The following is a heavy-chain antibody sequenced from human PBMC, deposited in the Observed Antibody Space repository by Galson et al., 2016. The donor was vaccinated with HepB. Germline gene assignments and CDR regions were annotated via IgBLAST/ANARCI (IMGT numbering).Heavy chain of an antibody. CDR3: AKERLVRRIFDH. D-gene: IGHD1-1*01. CDR2: ISTRRTT. Sequence: SLRLSCAASGFVFSNFGLSWVRQAPGKGLEWVASISTRRTTYYSDSVQGRLTIPRDNYNNTLYLQMNGLRAEDKAVYYCAKERLVRRIFDHWGQGTLLTVSS. CDR1: GFVFSNFG. V-gene: IGHV3-23*01. J-gene: IGHJ4*02.